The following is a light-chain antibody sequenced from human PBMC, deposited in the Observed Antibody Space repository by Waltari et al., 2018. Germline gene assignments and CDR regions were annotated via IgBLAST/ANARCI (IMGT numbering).Light chain of an antibody. CDR1: SSNIGSTS. CDR2: DNN. V-gene: IGLV1-47*01. CDR3: AAWDDTLYVAL. Sequence: QSVLPQPPSASGTPGQRFSISCSGSSSNIGSTSVFCSQQLPVAAPKLLIYDNNQQPSGVPDRFSGSKSGTSASLDITGLRSEDEAAYHCAAWDDTLYVALFGGGTKL. J-gene: IGLJ2*01.